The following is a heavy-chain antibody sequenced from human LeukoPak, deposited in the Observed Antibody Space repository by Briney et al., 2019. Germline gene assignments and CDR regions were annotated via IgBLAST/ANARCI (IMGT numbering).Heavy chain of an antibody. D-gene: IGHD1-26*01. V-gene: IGHV3-21*04. CDR2: IDSTSTYI. J-gene: IGHJ4*02. Sequence: GGSLRLFCAASWFTFSTYSMNWVRQAPGKGLEWVSSIDSTSTYIYYADSVKGRLTISRDNAKNSLYLQMDSLRADDTAVYYCARDSLVGSTTPVFDYWGQGTLVTVSS. CDR1: WFTFSTYS. CDR3: ARDSLVGSTTPVFDY.